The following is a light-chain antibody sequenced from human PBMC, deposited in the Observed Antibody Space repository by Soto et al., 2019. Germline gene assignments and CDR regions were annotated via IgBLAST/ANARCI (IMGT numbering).Light chain of an antibody. J-gene: IGKJ1*01. CDR1: QTINNN. V-gene: IGKV3-20*01. Sequence: VMNKAPATLSVSPGERAPLYCRASQTINNNVAWYQLKDGQVPRLVIYGASTRATDIPARFSGSGSGTDFTLTISRREPGDFAVYYCQQYGSSPRTFGQGTKVDI. CDR3: QQYGSSPRT. CDR2: GAS.